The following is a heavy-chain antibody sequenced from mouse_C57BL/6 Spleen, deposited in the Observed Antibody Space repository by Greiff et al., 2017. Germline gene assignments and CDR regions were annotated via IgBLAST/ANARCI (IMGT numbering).Heavy chain of an antibody. CDR1: GYTFTDYY. V-gene: IGHV1-26*01. J-gene: IGHJ4*01. D-gene: IGHD1-1*01. CDR2: INPNNGGT. CDR3: ARSGGPYYYGSNYAMDY. Sequence: VQLQQSGPELVKPGASVKISCKASGYTFTDYYMNWVKQSHGKSLEWIGDINPNNGGTSYNQKFKGKATLTVDKSSSTAYMELRSLTSEDSAVYYCARSGGPYYYGSNYAMDYWGQGTSVTVSS.